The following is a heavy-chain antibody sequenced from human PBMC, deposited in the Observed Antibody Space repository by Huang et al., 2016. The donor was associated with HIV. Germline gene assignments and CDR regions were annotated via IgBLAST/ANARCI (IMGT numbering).Heavy chain of an antibody. J-gene: IGHJ4*02. CDR1: GFTFSSYS. Sequence: EVQLVESGGGLVQPGGSLRLSCAASGFTFSSYSMNCVRQAPGNGVEWVSYISSSSSTIYYADSVKGRFTISRDNAKNSLYLQMNSLRAEDTAVYYCASSGYNVLDYWGQGTLVTVSS. D-gene: IGHD5-12*01. V-gene: IGHV3-48*01. CDR3: ASSGYNVLDY. CDR2: ISSSSSTI.